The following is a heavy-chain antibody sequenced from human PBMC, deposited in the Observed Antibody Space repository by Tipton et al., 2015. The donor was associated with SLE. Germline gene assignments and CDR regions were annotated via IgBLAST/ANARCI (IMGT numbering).Heavy chain of an antibody. V-gene: IGHV4-59*01. CDR1: GGSIRNYF. J-gene: IGHJ6*03. D-gene: IGHD5-18*01. CDR2: VYDSGTT. CDR3: ARAGLGYTYYYYMDV. Sequence: TLSLTCTVSGGSIRNYFWHWIRQSPGKGLEWIGYVYDSGTTKYNPSLKSRLTISVDTSKSHFSLKLTSVTAADTAIYYCARAGLGYTYYYYMDVWGKGTTVTVSS.